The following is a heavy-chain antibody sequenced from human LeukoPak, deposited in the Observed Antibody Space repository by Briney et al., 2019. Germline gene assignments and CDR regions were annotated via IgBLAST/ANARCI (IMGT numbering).Heavy chain of an antibody. CDR3: ARGIYYYGSGSSPAFDY. V-gene: IGHV3-74*01. CDR1: GFTFSSYW. D-gene: IGHD3-10*01. J-gene: IGHJ4*02. Sequence: GGSLRLSCAASGFTFSSYWMHWVRQAPGKGLVWVSRINSDGSSTSYADSVKGRFTISRDNAKNTLYLQMNSLRAEDTAVYYCARGIYYYGSGSSPAFDYWGQGTLVTVSS. CDR2: INSDGSST.